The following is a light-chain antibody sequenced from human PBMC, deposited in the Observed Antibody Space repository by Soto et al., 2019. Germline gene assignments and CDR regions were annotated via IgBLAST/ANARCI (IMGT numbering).Light chain of an antibody. CDR1: QGISTY. CDR3: QQYYRYPWM. V-gene: IGKV1-16*01. Sequence: DIQMTQSPSSLSASIGDRVTITCRASQGISTYLGWYQQKPGKVPKSLIYSASNLQSGVPSRFSASGSGTEFTLTLTDMQPDDFATYYCQQYYRYPWMFGQGTKVEIK. CDR2: SAS. J-gene: IGKJ1*01.